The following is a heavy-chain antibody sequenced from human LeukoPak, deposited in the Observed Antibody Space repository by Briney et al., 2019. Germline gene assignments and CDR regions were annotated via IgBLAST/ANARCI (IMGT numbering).Heavy chain of an antibody. J-gene: IGHJ6*02. Sequence: ASVKVSCKVSGYTLPELSMHWVRQAPGKGLEWMGGFDPEDGETIYAQKFQGRVTITADKSTSTAYMELSSLRSEDTAVYYCARVSTIFGVVPYYYYGMDVWGQGTTVTVSS. CDR2: FDPEDGET. CDR3: ARVSTIFGVVPYYYYGMDV. V-gene: IGHV1-24*01. CDR1: GYTLPELS. D-gene: IGHD3-3*01.